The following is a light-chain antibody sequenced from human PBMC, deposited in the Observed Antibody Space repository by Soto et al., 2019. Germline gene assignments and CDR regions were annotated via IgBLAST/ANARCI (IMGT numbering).Light chain of an antibody. CDR3: RRYYSPQPT. CDR2: WAS. Sequence: DIVMTPSPDSLAVSLGERATINCKSSQSALSSSNSKNYLAGYQQKPGQPPRLLIYWASTRESGVPDRFSGSGSGTDFTLTLSSLQADDVAVYYCRRYYSPQPTFGQGTKVEIK. CDR1: QSALSSSNSKNY. J-gene: IGKJ1*01. V-gene: IGKV4-1*01.